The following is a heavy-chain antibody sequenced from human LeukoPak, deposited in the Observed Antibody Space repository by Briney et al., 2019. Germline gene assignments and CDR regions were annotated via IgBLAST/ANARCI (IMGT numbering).Heavy chain of an antibody. Sequence: PGGSLRLSCAASGFTFSSYGMHWVRQAPGKGLEWVAVISYDGSNKYYADSVKGRFTISRDNSKNTLYLQMNSLRAEDTAVYYCAKHDSSGIDYWGQGTLVTVSS. V-gene: IGHV3-30*18. D-gene: IGHD3-22*01. CDR1: GFTFSSYG. J-gene: IGHJ4*02. CDR3: AKHDSSGIDY. CDR2: ISYDGSNK.